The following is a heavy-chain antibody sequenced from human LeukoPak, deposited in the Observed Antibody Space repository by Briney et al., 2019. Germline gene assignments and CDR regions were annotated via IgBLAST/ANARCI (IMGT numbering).Heavy chain of an antibody. J-gene: IGHJ3*02. CDR1: GGSISSYY. CDR3: ARDGTYYYAFDI. Sequence: SETLSLTCTVSGGSISSYYWSWIRQPPGKGLEWIGYISYSGSSNYNPSLKSRVSISVDTSKNQFSLKLSSVTAADTAVYYCARDGTYYYAFDIWGQGTMVTVSS. D-gene: IGHD3-10*01. CDR2: ISYSGSS. V-gene: IGHV4-59*12.